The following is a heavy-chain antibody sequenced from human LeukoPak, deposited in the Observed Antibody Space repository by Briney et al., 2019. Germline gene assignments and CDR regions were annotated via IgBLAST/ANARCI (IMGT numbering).Heavy chain of an antibody. Sequence: GASVKVSCKASGYTFTSYGISWVRQAPGQGLEWMGWISAYNGNTNYAQKLQGRVTMTTDTSTSTAYMELRSLRSDDTAVYYCARDPGVTAISNYLSYLDYWGQGTLVTVSS. D-gene: IGHD2-21*02. J-gene: IGHJ4*02. CDR2: ISAYNGNT. CDR1: GYTFTSYG. V-gene: IGHV1-18*01. CDR3: ARDPGVTAISNYLSYLDY.